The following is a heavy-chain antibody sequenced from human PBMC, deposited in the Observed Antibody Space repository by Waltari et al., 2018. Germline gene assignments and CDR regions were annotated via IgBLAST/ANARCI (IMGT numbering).Heavy chain of an antibody. D-gene: IGHD3-3*01. CDR3: ARAPPIGVVISSDY. V-gene: IGHV3-48*04. J-gene: IGHJ4*02. CDR1: GFTFSSYS. Sequence: EVQLVESGGGLVQPGGSRRLSCAASGFTFSSYSMNWVRQAPGKGLEWVSYISSSSSTIYYADSVKGRFTISRDNAKNSLYLQMNSLRAEDTAVYYCARAPPIGVVISSDYWGQGTLVTVSS. CDR2: ISSSSSTI.